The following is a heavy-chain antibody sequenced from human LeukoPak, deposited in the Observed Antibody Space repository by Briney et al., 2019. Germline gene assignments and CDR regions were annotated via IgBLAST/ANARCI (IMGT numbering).Heavy chain of an antibody. CDR1: VYTFNTYY. J-gene: IGHJ4*02. D-gene: IGHD1-1*01. Sequence: ASVKVSCKTSVYTFNTYYIHWGRQAPGQGLEWMGLIDPGGGDTSYAQNLQGRVTMTRDTSTSTVYLELSNLRSEDTAVYYCARGSRGQRFDYWGQGTLVTVSS. CDR3: ARGSRGQRFDY. CDR2: IDPGGGDT. V-gene: IGHV1-46*02.